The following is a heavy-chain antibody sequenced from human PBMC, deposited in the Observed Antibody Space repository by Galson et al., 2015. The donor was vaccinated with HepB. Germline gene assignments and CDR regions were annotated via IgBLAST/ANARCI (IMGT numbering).Heavy chain of an antibody. Sequence: SLRLSCAASGFAFSTNAMGWVRQAPGKGLEWVPTISGTGSRTYYADSVKGRFTISRDTSKNTLYLQMNNLRAEDTAIYYCVKEGRLGYFDYWGQGTLVTVSS. J-gene: IGHJ4*02. CDR1: GFAFSTNA. D-gene: IGHD7-27*01. V-gene: IGHV3-23*01. CDR2: ISGTGSRT. CDR3: VKEGRLGYFDY.